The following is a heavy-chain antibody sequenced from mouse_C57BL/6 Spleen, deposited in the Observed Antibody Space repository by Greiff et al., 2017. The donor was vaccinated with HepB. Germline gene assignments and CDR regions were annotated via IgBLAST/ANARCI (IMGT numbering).Heavy chain of an antibody. CDR2: INPYNGGT. D-gene: IGHD1-1*01. CDR3: ARDGSSLFDY. V-gene: IGHV1-19*01. Sequence: EVQLQQSGPVLVKPGASVKMSCKASGYTFTDYYMNWVKQSHGKSLEWIGVINPYNGGTSYNQKFKGKATLTVDKSSSTAYMELNSLTSEDSAVYYCARDGSSLFDYWGQGTTLTVSS. CDR1: GYTFTDYY. J-gene: IGHJ2*01.